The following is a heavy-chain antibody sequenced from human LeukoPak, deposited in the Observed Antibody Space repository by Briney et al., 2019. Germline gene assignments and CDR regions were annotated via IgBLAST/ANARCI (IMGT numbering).Heavy chain of an antibody. CDR3: AKPIAAAGADAFDI. J-gene: IGHJ3*02. CDR1: GFTFSSYA. Sequence: GGSLRLSCAASGFTFSSYAMSWVRQAPGKGLEWVSAISGNGGNTYYADSVKGRFTISRDNSKNTLYLHMNSLRAEDTAVYYCAKPIAAAGADAFDIWGQGTMVTVSS. D-gene: IGHD6-13*01. V-gene: IGHV3-23*01. CDR2: ISGNGGNT.